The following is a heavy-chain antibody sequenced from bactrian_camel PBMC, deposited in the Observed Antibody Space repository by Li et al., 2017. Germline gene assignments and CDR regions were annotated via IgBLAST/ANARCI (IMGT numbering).Heavy chain of an antibody. V-gene: IGHV3S40*01. Sequence: VQLVESGGGSVQAGGSLRLSCKYDYTTYCMGWIRQSPGKEREGVASIRTAGGITAYTNSVKGRFTISLDYAKNTVYLQMNGLKPEDTAMYYCATLMVEGSCAVVTAMDDWGKGTQVTVS. J-gene: IGHJ7*01. CDR2: IRTAGGIT. D-gene: IGHD6*01. CDR1: YDYTTYC.